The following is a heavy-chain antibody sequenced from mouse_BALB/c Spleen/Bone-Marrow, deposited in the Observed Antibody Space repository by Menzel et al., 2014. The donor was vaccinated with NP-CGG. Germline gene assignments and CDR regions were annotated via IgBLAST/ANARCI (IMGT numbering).Heavy chain of an antibody. J-gene: IGHJ1*01. CDR1: GYTFTSYW. V-gene: IGHV1-7*01. CDR3: ARDWYFDV. CDR2: INPSTGYT. Sequence: VQLQESGAELAKPGASVKMSCKASGYTFTSYWMHWVKQRPGQGLEWIGYINPSTGYTEYNQKFKDKATVTADKSSSTAYMQLSSLASEDAAVYYCARDWYFDVWGAGTTVTVSS.